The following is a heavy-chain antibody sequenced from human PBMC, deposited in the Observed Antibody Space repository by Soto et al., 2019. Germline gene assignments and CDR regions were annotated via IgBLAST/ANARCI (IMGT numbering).Heavy chain of an antibody. D-gene: IGHD6-13*01. CDR3: AFPATADFDY. CDR2: IYHSGTT. CDR1: GGSISSTNC. J-gene: IGHJ4*02. V-gene: IGHV4-4*02. Sequence: SETLSLTCAVSGGSISSTNCWTWVRQSPGRGLEWIGEIYHSGTTNYSPSLKSRVNIAVDMSTNHLSLTLISVTAADTAVYYCAFPATADFDYWGKGILVTVSS.